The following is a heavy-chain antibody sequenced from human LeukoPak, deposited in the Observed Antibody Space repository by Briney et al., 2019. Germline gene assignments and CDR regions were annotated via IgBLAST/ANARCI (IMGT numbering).Heavy chain of an antibody. Sequence: GGSLRLSCAASGFIFSSYWMSWVRQAPGKGLEWVANIKQDGSEKYYVDSVKGRFTISRDNAKNSLYLQMNSLRAEDTAVYYCARAYALLDYWGQGTLVTVSS. CDR3: ARAYALLDY. J-gene: IGHJ4*02. D-gene: IGHD2-2*01. V-gene: IGHV3-7*03. CDR1: GFIFSSYW. CDR2: IKQDGSEK.